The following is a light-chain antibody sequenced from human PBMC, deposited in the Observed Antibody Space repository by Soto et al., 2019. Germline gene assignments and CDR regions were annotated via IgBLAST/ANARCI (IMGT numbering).Light chain of an antibody. CDR2: SNN. CDR3: AAWDDSLNGPWV. V-gene: IGLV1-44*01. Sequence: QAVVTQPPSASGTPGQRVTISCSGSSSNIGSNTVNWYQQLPGTAPKLLIYSNNQRPSGVPDRFSGSKSGTSASLAISGLQSEDEADYYCAAWDDSLNGPWVFGGGTKLTV. J-gene: IGLJ3*02. CDR1: SSNIGSNT.